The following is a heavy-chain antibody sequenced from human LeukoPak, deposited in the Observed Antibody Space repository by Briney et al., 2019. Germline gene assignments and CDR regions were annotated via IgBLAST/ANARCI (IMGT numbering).Heavy chain of an antibody. CDR3: AMLNTVTTNYYYYYYMDV. CDR1: GGSFSGYY. J-gene: IGHJ6*03. D-gene: IGHD4-17*01. Sequence: PSETLSLTCAVYGGSFSGYYWSWIRQPPGKGLEWIGEINHSGSTNYNPSLKSRVTISVDTSKNQFSLKLSSVTAADTAVYYCAMLNTVTTNYYYYYYMDVWGKGTTVTISS. V-gene: IGHV4-34*01. CDR2: INHSGST.